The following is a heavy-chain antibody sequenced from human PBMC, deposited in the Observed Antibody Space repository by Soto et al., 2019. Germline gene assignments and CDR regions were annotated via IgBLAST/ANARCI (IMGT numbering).Heavy chain of an antibody. J-gene: IGHJ4*02. Sequence: QVQLQESGPGLVKPSETLSLTCTVSGDSISSLYWSWIRQPPGKGLEWIGYIYYSGSINYNPSLKCRVTISGDPSKSQFCLRLSSVTAADTAVYYYAKSLRDNSGWKTDYWGQGNLVTVSS. D-gene: IGHD6-19*01. V-gene: IGHV4-59*01. CDR3: AKSLRDNSGWKTDY. CDR2: IYYSGSI. CDR1: GDSISSLY.